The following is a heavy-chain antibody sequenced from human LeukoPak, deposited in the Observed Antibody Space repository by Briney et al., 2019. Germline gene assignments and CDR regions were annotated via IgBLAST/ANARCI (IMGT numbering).Heavy chain of an antibody. CDR2: IYPGDSDT. V-gene: IGHV5-51*01. Sequence: GESLKISCKGSGSSFTNYWVGWVRQMPGKGLEWMGIIYPGDSDTRYSPSFQGQVTISADKSISTAYLQWSSLKASDTAMYYCARLPGAVVVTAIYFDYWGQGTLVTVSS. CDR3: ARLPGAVVVTAIYFDY. D-gene: IGHD2-21*02. CDR1: GSSFTNYW. J-gene: IGHJ4*02.